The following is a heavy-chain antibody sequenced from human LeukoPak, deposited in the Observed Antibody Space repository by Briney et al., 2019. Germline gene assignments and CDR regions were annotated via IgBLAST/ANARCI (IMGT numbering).Heavy chain of an antibody. CDR1: GYTFTSYG. J-gene: IGHJ5*02. CDR3: AREGHYYDSKNWFDP. V-gene: IGHV1-18*01. D-gene: IGHD3-22*01. CDR2: ISAYNGNT. Sequence: GASVKVSCKASGYTFTSYGISWVRQAPGQGLEWMGWISAYNGNTNYAQKLQGRVTMTTDTSTSTAYMELRSLRSDDTAVYYCAREGHYYDSKNWFDPWGQGTLVTVSS.